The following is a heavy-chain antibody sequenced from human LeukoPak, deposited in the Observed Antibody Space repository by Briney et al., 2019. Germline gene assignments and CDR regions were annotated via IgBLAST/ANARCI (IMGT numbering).Heavy chain of an antibody. CDR3: ATMTRRGQYYFDN. D-gene: IGHD3-22*01. V-gene: IGHV4-4*09. CDR2: IYHSGNT. CDR1: GVSITTYY. Sequence: SETLSLTCTVSGVSITTYYWSWVRQPPGKGLEWFGFIYHSGNTNYIPSLKSRVTMSVDTSKSQFSLRLSSVTAADTAVYYCATMTRRGQYYFDNWGQGTLVTVSS. J-gene: IGHJ4*02.